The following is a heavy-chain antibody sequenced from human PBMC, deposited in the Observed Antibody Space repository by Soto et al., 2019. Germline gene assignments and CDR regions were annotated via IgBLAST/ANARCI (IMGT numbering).Heavy chain of an antibody. CDR2: INSDGSST. CDR1: GFTFSSYW. J-gene: IGHJ6*02. Sequence: PGGSLRLSCAASGFTFSSYWMHWVRQAPGKGLVWVSRINSDGSSTSYADSVKGRFTISRDNAKNTLYLQMNSLRAEDTAVYYCARELVGYYGSGSNPNFNPPYYGMDVWGQGTTVTVSS. D-gene: IGHD3-10*01. CDR3: ARELVGYYGSGSNPNFNPPYYGMDV. V-gene: IGHV3-74*01.